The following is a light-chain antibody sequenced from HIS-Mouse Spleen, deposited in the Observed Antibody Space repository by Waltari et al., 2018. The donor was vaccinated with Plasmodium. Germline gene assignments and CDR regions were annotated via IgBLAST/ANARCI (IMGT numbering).Light chain of an antibody. CDR2: EGS. CDR1: SSDVGSYNL. CDR3: CSYAGSSTNWV. Sequence: QSALTQPASVSGSPGQSITISCTGTSSDVGSYNLVPWYQQPPGKAPKLMICEGSKRPSGLATRFSGSKSVNTASLTSFGRQGEDAADYFCCSYAGSSTNWVFGGGTRLTVL. J-gene: IGLJ3*02. V-gene: IGLV2-23*01.